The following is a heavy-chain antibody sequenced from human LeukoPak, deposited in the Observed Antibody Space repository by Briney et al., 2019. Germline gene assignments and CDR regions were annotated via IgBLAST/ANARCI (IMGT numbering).Heavy chain of an antibody. V-gene: IGHV3-30-3*01. CDR2: ISYDGTNK. J-gene: IGHJ6*02. CDR1: GFSFSDSS. CDR3: ATARDTRSGNYYYAMDV. D-gene: IGHD3-22*01. Sequence: TAGSLRLSCAASGFSFSDSSLHWVRQPPGKGLEWVTIISYDGTNKYYADSVKGRFTISRDNSKNTLNLQMNSLRTEDTAVYYCATARDTRSGNYYYAMDVWGQGTTVTVSS.